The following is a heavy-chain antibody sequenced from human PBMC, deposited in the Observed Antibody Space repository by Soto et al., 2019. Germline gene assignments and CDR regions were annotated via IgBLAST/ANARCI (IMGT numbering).Heavy chain of an antibody. CDR1: GSTFSSYG. V-gene: IGHV3-30*18. CDR2: ISYDGSNK. J-gene: IGHJ6*02. CDR3: AKFPPYGDYVPHIDYYYGMDV. Sequence: PGGSLRLFCAASGSTFSSYGMHWVRQAPGKGLEWVAVISYDGSNKYYADSVKGRFTISRDNSKNTLYLQMNSLRAEDTAVYYCAKFPPYGDYVPHIDYYYGMDVWGQGTTVTVSS. D-gene: IGHD4-17*01.